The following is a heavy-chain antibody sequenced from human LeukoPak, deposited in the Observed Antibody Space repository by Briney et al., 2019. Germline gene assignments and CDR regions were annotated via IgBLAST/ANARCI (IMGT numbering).Heavy chain of an antibody. CDR2: TRNKANSYTT. Sequence: GGSLRLSCAASGFTFSSYAMSWVRQTPGKGLEWVGRTRNKANSYTTEYAASVKGRFTISRDDSKNSLYLQMNSLKTEDTAVYYCARGPPGISYPLDYWGQGTLVTVSS. CDR1: GFTFSSYA. D-gene: IGHD1-26*01. CDR3: ARGPPGISYPLDY. V-gene: IGHV3-72*01. J-gene: IGHJ4*02.